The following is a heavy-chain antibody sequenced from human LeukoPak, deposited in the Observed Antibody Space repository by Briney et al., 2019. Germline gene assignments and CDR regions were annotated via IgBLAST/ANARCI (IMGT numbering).Heavy chain of an antibody. CDR1: GGSISSDTFH. Sequence: RASETLSLTCTVSGGSISSDTFHWGWIRQPPGKGLEWIGTISYSGSTNYKASLRGRITISRDTSKNQFSLEVSSVTAADTAVYYCASPSTGYGGAYYFDYWGQGTLVTVSS. D-gene: IGHD4-23*01. CDR3: ASPSTGYGGAYYFDY. V-gene: IGHV4-39*01. J-gene: IGHJ4*02. CDR2: ISYSGST.